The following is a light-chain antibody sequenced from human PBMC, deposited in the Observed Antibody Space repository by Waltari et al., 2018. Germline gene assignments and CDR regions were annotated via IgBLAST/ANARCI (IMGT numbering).Light chain of an antibody. J-gene: IGLJ3*02. CDR2: IYK. Sequence: FELTQPPSVSVSPGQTARITCPGEALSSQYSYWYQQRPGQAPLLLIFIYKERPSGIPERISDSSSGTTVTLTITSVHAEDEADYFCQSADASIVNVVFGGGTRLTVL. CDR1: ALSSQY. V-gene: IGLV3-25*03. CDR3: QSADASIVNVV.